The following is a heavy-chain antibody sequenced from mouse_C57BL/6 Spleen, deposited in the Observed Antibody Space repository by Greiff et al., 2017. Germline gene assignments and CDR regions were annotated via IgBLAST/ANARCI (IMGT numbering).Heavy chain of an antibody. V-gene: IGHV2-6-1*01. CDR3: ARHGLSGYAMDY. Sequence: VQRVESGPGLVAPSQSLPITCTVSGFSLTSYGVHWVRQPPGKGLEWLVVLWRDGSTTYNSALKSRLSISNDNSKSQVFLTMSSHQADDTAMYYCARHGLSGYAMDYWGQGTSVTVSS. CDR1: GFSLTSYG. J-gene: IGHJ4*01. CDR2: LWRDGST. D-gene: IGHD2-3*01.